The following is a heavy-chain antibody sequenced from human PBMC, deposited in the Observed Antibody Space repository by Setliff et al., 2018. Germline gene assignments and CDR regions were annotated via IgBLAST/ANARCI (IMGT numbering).Heavy chain of an antibody. CDR1: GYRFTTYW. CDR3: ARLGAPASHDAFDV. J-gene: IGHJ3*01. Sequence: GESLKISCKGSGYRFTTYWIGWVRQMPGKGLEWMGIVFSGDSDTRYSPSFQGQVTMSADKSINTAYLQWSSLKASDTAMYYCARLGAPASHDAFDVWGQGTMVTVSS. D-gene: IGHD6-25*01. V-gene: IGHV5-51*01. CDR2: VFSGDSDT.